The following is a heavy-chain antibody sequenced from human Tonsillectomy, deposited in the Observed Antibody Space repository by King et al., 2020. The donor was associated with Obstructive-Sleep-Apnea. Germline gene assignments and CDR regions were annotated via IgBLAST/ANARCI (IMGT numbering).Heavy chain of an antibody. CDR1: GGSISSYY. V-gene: IGHV4-59*01. CDR3: ARAVDVNPSPHYYARSGSKFSFDY. Sequence: QLQESGPGLVKPSETLSLTCTVSGGSISSYYWSWIRQPPGKGLEWIGYIYYSGSTNYNPSLKSRVTISVDTSKNQFSLKLSSVTAADTAVYYCARAVDVNPSPHYYARSGSKFSFDYWGQGTLVTVSS. CDR2: IYYSGST. D-gene: IGHD3-22*01. J-gene: IGHJ4*02.